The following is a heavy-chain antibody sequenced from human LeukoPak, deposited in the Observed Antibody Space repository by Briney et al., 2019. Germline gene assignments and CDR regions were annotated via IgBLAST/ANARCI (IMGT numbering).Heavy chain of an antibody. CDR3: AKDDAWLRFGE. CDR2: VSPSGDIR. Sequence: GGSLRLSCAVSGFTFSKHGMNWVRQAPGKGLEWVSGVSPSGDIRYYADSVKGRFTISRDNYMNTVYLEVSSLTAEDTGVYYCAKDDAWLRFGEWSQGTLVTVSS. D-gene: IGHD5-12*01. CDR1: GFTFSKHG. V-gene: IGHV3-23*01. J-gene: IGHJ4*02.